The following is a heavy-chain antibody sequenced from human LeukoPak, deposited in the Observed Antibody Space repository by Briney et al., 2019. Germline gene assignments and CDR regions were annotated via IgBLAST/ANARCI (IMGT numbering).Heavy chain of an antibody. CDR2: IWSDGSNA. Sequence: GGSLRLSCVGSGFTFSSYGMHWVRQAPGKGLEWVAVIWSDGSNAYYVDSVKGRFTISRDNSKNTLYLQMNSLGAEDTAVYYCARDSWRWLQLFDYWGQGTLVTVSS. J-gene: IGHJ4*02. V-gene: IGHV3-33*01. D-gene: IGHD5-24*01. CDR3: ARDSWRWLQLFDY. CDR1: GFTFSSYG.